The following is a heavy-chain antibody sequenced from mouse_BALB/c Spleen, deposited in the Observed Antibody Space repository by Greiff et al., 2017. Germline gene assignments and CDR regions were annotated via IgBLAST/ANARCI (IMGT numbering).Heavy chain of an antibody. CDR1: GYSITSDYA. V-gene: IGHV3-2*02. Sequence: EVQLQQSGPGLVKPSQSLSLTCTVTGYSITSDYAWNWIRQFPGNKLEWMGYISYSGSTSYNPSLKSRISITRDTSKNQFFLQLNSVTTEDTATYYCARRAYDGYYTWFAYWGQGTLVTVSA. J-gene: IGHJ3*01. D-gene: IGHD2-3*01. CDR2: ISYSGST. CDR3: ARRAYDGYYTWFAY.